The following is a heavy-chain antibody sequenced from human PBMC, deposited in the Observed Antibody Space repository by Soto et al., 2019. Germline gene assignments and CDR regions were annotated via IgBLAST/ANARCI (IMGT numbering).Heavy chain of an antibody. CDR1: GYTFTGYY. V-gene: IGHV1-2*04. D-gene: IGHD1-26*01. CDR2: INPNSGGT. Sequence: QVQLVQSGAEVKKPGASVKVSCKASGYTFTGYYMHWVRQAPGQGLEWMGWINPNSGGTNYAQKFKGWDPMTRDTSISTAYMELSRLGSDDTAVYYCASAKTSGPGGGTTTSFDYWGQGTLVTVSS. J-gene: IGHJ4*02. CDR3: ASAKTSGPGGGTTTSFDY.